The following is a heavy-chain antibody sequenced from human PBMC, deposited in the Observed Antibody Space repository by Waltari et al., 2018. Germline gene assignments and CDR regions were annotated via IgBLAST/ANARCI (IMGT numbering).Heavy chain of an antibody. CDR1: GGSISSYY. CDR2: IYYSGST. J-gene: IGHJ3*02. Sequence: QVQLQESGPGLVKPSETLSLTCTVSGGSISSYYWSWIRQPPGKGLEWIGYIYYSGSTNYNPSRKSRVTISVDTSKNQFSLKLSSVTAADTAVYYCARVGYQHSYGRGNAFDIWGQGTMVTVSS. D-gene: IGHD5-18*01. CDR3: ARVGYQHSYGRGNAFDI. V-gene: IGHV4-59*01.